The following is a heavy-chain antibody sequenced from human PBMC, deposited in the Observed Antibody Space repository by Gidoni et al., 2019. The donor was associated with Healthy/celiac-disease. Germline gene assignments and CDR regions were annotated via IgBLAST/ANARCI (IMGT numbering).Heavy chain of an antibody. CDR3: ARRLGYCSSTSCYIDDNWFDP. V-gene: IGHV3-7*01. J-gene: IGHJ5*02. CDR2: IKQDGSEK. CDR1: GFTFSSYW. D-gene: IGHD2-2*01. Sequence: EVQLVESGGGLVKPGGSLRLSCAASGFTFSSYWMSWVRQAPGKWLELVANIKQDGSEKYYVDSVKGRFTISRDNAKNSLYLQMNSLRAEDTAVYYCARRLGYCSSTSCYIDDNWFDPWGQGTLVTVSS.